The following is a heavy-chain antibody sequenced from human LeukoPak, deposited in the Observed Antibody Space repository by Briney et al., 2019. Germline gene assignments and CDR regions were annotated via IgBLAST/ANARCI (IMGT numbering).Heavy chain of an antibody. J-gene: IGHJ4*02. CDR1: GFDFSNHP. V-gene: IGHV3-23*01. Sequence: GVLRLSCAASGFDFSNHPMSWVRQAPGKGLEWLSTISGNGNTYYADSVKGRFTISRDNSKNTLYLQMNSLRAEDTAVYYCARDVNMDYWGQGTLVTVSS. D-gene: IGHD2/OR15-2a*01. CDR3: ARDVNMDY. CDR2: ISGNGNT.